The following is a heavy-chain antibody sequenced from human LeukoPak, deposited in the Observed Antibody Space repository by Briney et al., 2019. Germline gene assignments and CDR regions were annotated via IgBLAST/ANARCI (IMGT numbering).Heavy chain of an antibody. CDR3: ARADWDTAMIDY. CDR1: GFTFSNYA. V-gene: IGHV3-30*04. Sequence: PGESLRLSCAVSGFTFSNYAMHWVRQAPGKGLEWVAVISYDEKDKYYADSVKGRFTISRDNAKNSLYLQMNSLRAEDTAVYYCARADWDTAMIDYWGQGTLVTVSS. D-gene: IGHD5-18*01. J-gene: IGHJ4*02. CDR2: ISYDEKDK.